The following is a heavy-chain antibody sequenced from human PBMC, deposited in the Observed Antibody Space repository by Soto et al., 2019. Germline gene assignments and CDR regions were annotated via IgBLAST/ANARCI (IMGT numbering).Heavy chain of an antibody. J-gene: IGHJ6*03. V-gene: IGHV1-46*01. Sequence: QVQLVQSGAEVKKPGASVKVSCKTSGFTFTSYCMHWVRQAPGQGLEWMGIINPSGGGTSYAQKFQGRVTMTRDTSTSTAYMEMSSLRYEDTAVYFCARDRASVALRGVIPGYYYMDVWGKGTTVTVSS. D-gene: IGHD3-10*01. CDR1: GFTFTSYC. CDR3: ARDRASVALRGVIPGYYYMDV. CDR2: INPSGGGT.